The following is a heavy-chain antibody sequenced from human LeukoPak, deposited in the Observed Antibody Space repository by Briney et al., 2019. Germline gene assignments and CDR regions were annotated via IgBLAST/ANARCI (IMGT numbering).Heavy chain of an antibody. CDR2: IIPIFGTA. J-gene: IGHJ5*02. CDR1: GGTFSSYA. D-gene: IGHD3-10*01. V-gene: IGHV1-69*13. CDR3: AGGYYLDWFDP. Sequence: ASVKVSRKASGGTFSSYAISWVRQAPGQGLEWRGGIIPIFGTANYAQKFQGRVTITADESTSTASMELSSLRSEDPAVYYCAGGYYLDWFDPWGQGTLVTVSS.